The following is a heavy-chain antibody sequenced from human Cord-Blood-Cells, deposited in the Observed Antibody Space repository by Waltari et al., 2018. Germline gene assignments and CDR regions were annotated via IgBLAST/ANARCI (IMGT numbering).Heavy chain of an antibody. D-gene: IGHD3-3*01. V-gene: IGHV3-23*01. CDR3: AKDRDVLRFLEWLPYYFDY. CDR1: GFTFSSYA. CDR2: ISGSGGSI. J-gene: IGHJ4*02. Sequence: EVQLLESGGGLVQPGGSLRLPCAASGFTFSSYAMSWVRQAPGKGLEWVSAISGSGGSIYYADSVKGRFTISRDNSKNTLYLQMNSLRAEDTAVYYCAKDRDVLRFLEWLPYYFDYWGQGTLVTVSS.